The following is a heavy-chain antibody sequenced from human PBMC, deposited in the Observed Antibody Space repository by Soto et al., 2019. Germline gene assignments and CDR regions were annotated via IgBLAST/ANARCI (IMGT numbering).Heavy chain of an antibody. D-gene: IGHD3-3*01. V-gene: IGHV3-15*01. Sequence: GGSLRLSCGASGFTFINAWMSWVRQAPGKGLEWVGRIKSKTDGGTTDYAAPVKGRFTISRDDSKNTLYLQVNSLKTEDTAVYYCTTDRSITIFGVYYYYGMDVWGQGTTVTVSS. J-gene: IGHJ6*02. CDR2: IKSKTDGGTT. CDR3: TTDRSITIFGVYYYYGMDV. CDR1: GFTFINAW.